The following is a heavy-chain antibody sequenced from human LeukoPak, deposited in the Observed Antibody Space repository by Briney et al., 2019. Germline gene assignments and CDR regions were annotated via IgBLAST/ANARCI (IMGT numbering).Heavy chain of an antibody. V-gene: IGHV4-38-2*02. CDR3: ARDPGWQQLFWFDP. Sequence: SETLSLTCAVSGYSISSGYYWGWIRQPPGKGLEWIGSIYHSGSTYYNPSLKSRVTISVDTSKNQFSLKRSSVTAADTAVYYCARDPGWQQLFWFDPWGQGTLVTVSS. CDR1: GYSISSGYY. D-gene: IGHD6-13*01. CDR2: IYHSGST. J-gene: IGHJ5*02.